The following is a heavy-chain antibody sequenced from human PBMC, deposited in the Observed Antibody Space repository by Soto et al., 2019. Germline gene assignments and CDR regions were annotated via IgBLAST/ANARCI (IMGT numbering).Heavy chain of an antibody. D-gene: IGHD2-2*01. J-gene: IGHJ4*02. V-gene: IGHV4-31*03. CDR3: ARGRTSSPTPGDY. CDR1: GGSISSGGYY. CDR2: IYYSGST. Sequence: QVQLQESGPGLVKPSQTLSLTCTVSGGSISSGGYYWSWIRQHPGKGLEWIGYIYYSGSTYYNPSLKSRVTXSXDXXKNQCSLKLSSVTAADTAVYYCARGRTSSPTPGDYWGQGTLVTVSS.